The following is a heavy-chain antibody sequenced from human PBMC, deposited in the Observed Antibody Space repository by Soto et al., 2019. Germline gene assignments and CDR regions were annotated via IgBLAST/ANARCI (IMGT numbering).Heavy chain of an antibody. CDR3: ARFPRGYSYGHFDY. CDR2: INHSGST. CDR1: GGSFSGYY. D-gene: IGHD5-18*01. V-gene: IGHV4-34*01. Sequence: PSETLSLTCAVYGGSFSGYYWSWIRQPPGKGLEWIGEINHSGSTNYNPSLKSRVTISVDTSKNRFSLNLNSVTAADTAVYYCARFPRGYSYGHFDYWGQGTLVTVSS. J-gene: IGHJ4*02.